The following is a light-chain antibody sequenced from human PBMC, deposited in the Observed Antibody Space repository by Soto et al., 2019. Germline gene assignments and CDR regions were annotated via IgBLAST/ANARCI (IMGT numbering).Light chain of an antibody. V-gene: IGKV1-39*01. CDR1: LSISSD. Sequence: DIQMTQSPSSLSASVGDRVTITCRASLSISSDLNWYQQKPGKAPKVLIFGASSLPSGVPSRFSGSGSGTDFTITISSLQPEDAATDYCQQSYTTPRSCGQGPKLEIK. J-gene: IGKJ2*03. CDR2: GAS. CDR3: QQSYTTPRS.